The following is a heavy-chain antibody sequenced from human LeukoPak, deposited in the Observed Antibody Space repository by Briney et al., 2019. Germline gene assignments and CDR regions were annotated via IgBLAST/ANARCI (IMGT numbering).Heavy chain of an antibody. D-gene: IGHD3-16*01. CDR2: INHSGST. J-gene: IGHJ4*02. CDR1: GGSFSGYY. Sequence: SETLSLTCAVYGGSFSGYYWSWIPQPPGKGLEWIGEINHSGSTNYNPSLKSRVTISVDTSKNQFSLKLNSVTAADTAVYYCARIIRESYDYVWGSYIDYWGQGTLVTVSS. CDR3: ARIIRESYDYVWGSYIDY. V-gene: IGHV4-34*01.